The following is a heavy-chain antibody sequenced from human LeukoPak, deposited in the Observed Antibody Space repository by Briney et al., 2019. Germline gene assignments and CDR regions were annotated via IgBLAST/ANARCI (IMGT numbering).Heavy chain of an antibody. CDR3: AREAGRYCSGGSCYGMDV. CDR2: ISAYNGNT. CDR1: GYTFTSYG. Sequence: GASVKVSCKASGYTFTSYGISWVRQAAGQGLEWMGWISAYNGNTNYAQKLQGRVTMTTDTSTSTAYMELRSLRSDDTAVYYCAREAGRYCSGGSCYGMDVWGQGTTVTVSS. J-gene: IGHJ6*02. V-gene: IGHV1-18*01. D-gene: IGHD2-15*01.